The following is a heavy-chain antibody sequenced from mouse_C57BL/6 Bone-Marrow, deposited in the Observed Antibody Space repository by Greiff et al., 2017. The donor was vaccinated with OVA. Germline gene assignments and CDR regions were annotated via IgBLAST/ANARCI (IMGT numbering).Heavy chain of an antibody. Sequence: EVQLVESGGGLVQPGGSLSLSCAASGFTFTDYYMSWVRQPPGKALEWLGFIRNKANGYTTEYSASVKGRFTISRDNSQSILYLQMNALRAQDSATYYCARYGSSPWYFDVWGTGTTVTVSS. D-gene: IGHD1-1*01. V-gene: IGHV7-3*01. CDR3: ARYGSSPWYFDV. J-gene: IGHJ1*03. CDR1: GFTFTDYY. CDR2: IRNKANGYTT.